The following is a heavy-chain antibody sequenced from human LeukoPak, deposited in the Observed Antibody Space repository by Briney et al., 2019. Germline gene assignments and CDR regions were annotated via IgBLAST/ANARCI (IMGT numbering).Heavy chain of an antibody. CDR3: AKDRRLCNSTFCSGDHFAS. Sequence: GGTLSLSCATSGFTFDNYALAWVRQAPGKGLQWVSYISHGGHSTYYAYSVLGRFTISRYNSKDTLDLEMKGLRAEDTALYYCAKDRRLCNSTFCSGDHFASWGQGTLVTVSS. CDR2: ISHGGHST. J-gene: IGHJ4*02. D-gene: IGHD3-10*02. V-gene: IGHV3-23*03. CDR1: GFTFDNYA.